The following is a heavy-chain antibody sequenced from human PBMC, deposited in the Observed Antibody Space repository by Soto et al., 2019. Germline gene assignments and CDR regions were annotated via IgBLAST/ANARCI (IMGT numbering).Heavy chain of an antibody. CDR1: GFTFTGND. CDR3: AARPLLPGAP. D-gene: IGHD3-22*01. CDR2: LYSSGST. J-gene: IGHJ3*01. V-gene: IGHV3-53*01. Sequence: EVQLVESGGVLIQPGGSLRLSCAASGFTFTGNDMNWVRQAPGKGLEWVSLLYSSGSTYYADSVKGRFTISRDNSNNTLYLQMSSLRAEDTAVYYCAARPLLPGAPWGQGTMVTVSS.